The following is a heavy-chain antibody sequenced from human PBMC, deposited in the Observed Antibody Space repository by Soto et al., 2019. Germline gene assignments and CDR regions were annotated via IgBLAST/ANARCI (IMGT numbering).Heavy chain of an antibody. CDR1: GYTFTGYY. CDR3: ARAGLTTLEMATTF. D-gene: IGHD1-1*01. V-gene: IGHV1-2*02. Sequence: QVQVVQSGAEVKKPGASVKVSCKASGYTFTGYYKHWVPQAPGQGLEWMGWINANSGGTKYAQKFQGRVTMTRDASISTAYMELSRLTSDDTAVYYCARAGLTTLEMATTFWGQGTLVTVSS. CDR2: INANSGGT. J-gene: IGHJ4*02.